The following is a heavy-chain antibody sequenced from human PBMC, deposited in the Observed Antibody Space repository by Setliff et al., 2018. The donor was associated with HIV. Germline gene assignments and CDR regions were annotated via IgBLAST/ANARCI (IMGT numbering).Heavy chain of an antibody. J-gene: IGHJ3*02. CDR1: GGSISSGGYY. CDR3: ARETSTMIVVVKGAFDI. D-gene: IGHD3-22*01. Sequence: SETLSLTCTVSGGSISSGGYYWSWIRQHPGKGLEWIGYIYYSGSTYYNPSLKSRVTISVDTSKNQFSLKLSSVTAADTAVYYCARETSTMIVVVKGAFDIGGQGTMVTVSS. V-gene: IGHV4-31*03. CDR2: IYYSGST.